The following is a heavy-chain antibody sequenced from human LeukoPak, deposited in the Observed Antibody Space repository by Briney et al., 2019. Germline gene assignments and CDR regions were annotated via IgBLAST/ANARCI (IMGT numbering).Heavy chain of an antibody. J-gene: IGHJ4*02. V-gene: IGHV3-30*02. CDR2: IRYDGSNK. CDR1: GFTFSSYG. Sequence: SGGSPRLSCAASGFTFSSYGMHWVRQAPGKGLEWVAFIRYDGSNKYYADSVKGRFTISRDNSKNTLYLQMNSLRAEDTAVYYCARDQRSLFDYWGQGTLVTVSS. CDR3: ARDQRSLFDY.